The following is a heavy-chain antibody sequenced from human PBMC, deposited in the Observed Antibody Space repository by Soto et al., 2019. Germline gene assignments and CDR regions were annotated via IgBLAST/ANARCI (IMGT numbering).Heavy chain of an antibody. CDR2: IYYSGST. J-gene: IGHJ4*02. CDR3: ARGLYDILTGYFPFDY. Sequence: SETLSLTCTVSGGSISSYYWSWIRQPPGKGLEWIGYIYYSGSTNYNPSLKSRVTISVDTSKNQFSLKLSSVTAADTAVYYCARGLYDILTGYFPFDYWGQGTLVTVSS. CDR1: GGSISSYY. V-gene: IGHV4-59*01. D-gene: IGHD3-9*01.